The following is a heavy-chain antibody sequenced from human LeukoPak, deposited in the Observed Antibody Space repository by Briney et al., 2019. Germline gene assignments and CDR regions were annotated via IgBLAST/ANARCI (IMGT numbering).Heavy chain of an antibody. V-gene: IGHV3-30*02. J-gene: IGHJ4*02. Sequence: GGSLRLSCVASGFNFSNYGMHWVRQAPAQGLEWVAFIRYDRNYNTYYADSVKGRFTLSRDNSKNTLYLQMNSLRTEDTAVYYCTKDHRWALPDWGQGTLVTVAP. CDR3: TKDHRWALPD. CDR1: GFNFSNYG. D-gene: IGHD2-21*01. CDR2: IRYDRNYNT.